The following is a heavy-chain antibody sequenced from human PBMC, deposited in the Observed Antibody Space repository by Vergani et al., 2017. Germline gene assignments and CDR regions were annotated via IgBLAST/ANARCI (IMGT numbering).Heavy chain of an antibody. J-gene: IGHJ2*01. V-gene: IGHV4-61*01. CDR1: GGSVSSGSYY. CDR2: IYYSGST. CDR3: ARALRYYETSWYFDL. D-gene: IGHD3-22*01. Sequence: QVQLQESGPGLVKPSETLSLTCTVSGGSVSSGSYYWSWIRQPPGKGLEWIGYIYYSGSTNYNPSLKSRVTISVDTSKNQFSLKLSSVTAADTAVYYCARALRYYETSWYFDLWGRGTLVTVSS.